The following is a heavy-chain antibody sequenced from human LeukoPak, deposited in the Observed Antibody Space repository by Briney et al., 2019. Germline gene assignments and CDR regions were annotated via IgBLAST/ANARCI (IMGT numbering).Heavy chain of an antibody. Sequence: ASVKVSCKASGYNFRSYGIGWMRQAPRQGLEWMGWITAGNGNTNYAQKVQGRVTMTTDTSTSTAYMELRSLRSDDTAMYFCASASARGYSYDYNAFDIWGQGTMVTVSS. CDR1: GYNFRSYG. V-gene: IGHV1-18*01. J-gene: IGHJ3*02. CDR2: ITAGNGNT. D-gene: IGHD5-18*01. CDR3: ASASARGYSYDYNAFDI.